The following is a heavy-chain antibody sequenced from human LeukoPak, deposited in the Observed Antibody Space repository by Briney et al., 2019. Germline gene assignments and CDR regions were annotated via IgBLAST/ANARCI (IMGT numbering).Heavy chain of an antibody. J-gene: IGHJ4*02. Sequence: SETLSLTCTVSTVSFSGGAYYRSWIRQYPGKGLEWIGYIYYSGSTYYSPSLRSRASISIDTSKNQFSLKLTSVTAADTAVYYCARRSSGYYVFDFWGQGILVTVSS. CDR3: ARRSSGYYVFDF. V-gene: IGHV4-31*03. CDR2: IYYSGST. CDR1: TVSFSGGAYY. D-gene: IGHD3-22*01.